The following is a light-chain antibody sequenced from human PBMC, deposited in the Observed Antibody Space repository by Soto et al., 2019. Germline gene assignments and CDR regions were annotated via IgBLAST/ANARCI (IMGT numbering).Light chain of an antibody. Sequence: RVMTQSPDTLSVSPGERATLSCRASQSVSSNLAWYQQKPGQAPRLLIYGASTRATGIPARFSGSGSGTEFTLTISSLQSEDFAVYYCQQYNNWPQTFGQGTKVDIK. CDR1: QSVSSN. CDR3: QQYNNWPQT. CDR2: GAS. V-gene: IGKV3-15*01. J-gene: IGKJ1*01.